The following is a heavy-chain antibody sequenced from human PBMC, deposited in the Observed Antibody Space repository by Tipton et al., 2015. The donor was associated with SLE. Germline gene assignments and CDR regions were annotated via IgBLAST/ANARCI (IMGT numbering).Heavy chain of an antibody. CDR3: ANYDILTGCLDY. Sequence: TLSLTCTVSGGSISSHYWSWIRQPPGKGLEWIGYIYYSGSTNYNPSLKSRVTISVDTSKNQFSLKLSSVTAADTAVYYCANYDILTGCLDYWGQGTLVTVSS. D-gene: IGHD3-9*01. J-gene: IGHJ4*02. V-gene: IGHV4-59*11. CDR2: IYYSGST. CDR1: GGSISSHY.